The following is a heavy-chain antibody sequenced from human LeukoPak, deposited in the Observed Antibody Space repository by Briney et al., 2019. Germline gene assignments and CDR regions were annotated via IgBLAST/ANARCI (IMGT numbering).Heavy chain of an antibody. V-gene: IGHV3-30*02. J-gene: IGHJ6*03. D-gene: IGHD2-15*01. Sequence: GGSLRLSCAASGFIFSSYGMHWVRQAPGKGLEWVAFIRFDGSNKYYADSVKGRFTISRDNSKNTLNLQMNSLRGEDTAVYYCAKDWRRIVVVRPAARHGNYMDVWGKGTTVTISS. CDR2: IRFDGSNK. CDR1: GFIFSSYG. CDR3: AKDWRRIVVVRPAARHGNYMDV.